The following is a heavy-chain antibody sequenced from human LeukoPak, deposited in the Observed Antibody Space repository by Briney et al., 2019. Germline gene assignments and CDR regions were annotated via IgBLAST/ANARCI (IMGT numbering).Heavy chain of an antibody. V-gene: IGHV1-2*02. J-gene: IGHJ6*02. CDR3: ARDKGADFWSGYYYYYGMDV. CDR1: GYTFTGYY. D-gene: IGHD3-3*01. Sequence: ASVKVSCKASGYTFTGYYMHWVRQAPGQGLEWMGWINPNSGGTNYAQKFQGRVTMTRDTSISTAYMELSRLRSDDTAVYYCARDKGADFWSGYYYYYGMDVWGQGTTVTVSS. CDR2: INPNSGGT.